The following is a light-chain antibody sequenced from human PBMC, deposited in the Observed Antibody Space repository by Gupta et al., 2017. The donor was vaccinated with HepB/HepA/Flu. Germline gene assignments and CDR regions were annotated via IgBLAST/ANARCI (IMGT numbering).Light chain of an antibody. CDR3: AAWDDSLNGVL. CDR2: SNN. Sequence: QSVLTQPPSASGTPGQRVTISCSGSRSTIGSNTVNWYQQFPGTAPKLLIYSNNQRPSGVPDRFSGSKSGTAVSLAISGLQSEDEADYYCAAWDDSLNGVLFGGGTKLTVL. CDR1: RSTIGSNT. V-gene: IGLV1-44*01. J-gene: IGLJ3*02.